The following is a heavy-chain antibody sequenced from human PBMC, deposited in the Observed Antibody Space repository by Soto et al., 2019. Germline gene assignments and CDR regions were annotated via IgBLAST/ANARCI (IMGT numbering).Heavy chain of an antibody. J-gene: IGHJ3*02. CDR1: GFTFSSYA. V-gene: IGHV3-30-3*01. CDR2: ISYDGSNK. Sequence: GGSLRLSCAASGFTFSSYAMHWVRQAPGKGLEWVAVISYDGSNKYYADSVKGRFTISRDNSKNTLYLQMNSLRAEDTAVYYCARDFITGNDYVWGSYRPPWAFDIWGQGTMVTVSS. D-gene: IGHD3-16*02. CDR3: ARDFITGNDYVWGSYRPPWAFDI.